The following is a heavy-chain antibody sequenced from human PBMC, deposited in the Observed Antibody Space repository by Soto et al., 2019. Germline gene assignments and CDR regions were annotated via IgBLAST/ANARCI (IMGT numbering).Heavy chain of an antibody. CDR3: TTGPNLRPLAAFDI. CDR2: IKSKSDGGTI. CDR1: GFTFTNAW. Sequence: VQLVESGGGLVKPGGSLRLSCAASGFTFTNAWMTWVRQGPGKGLEWVGRIKSKSDGGTIDYAAPVKGRFTISRDDSKNTLYLQMNSLKTEETAVYYCTTGPNLRPLAAFDIWGQGTVVTVSS. J-gene: IGHJ3*02. V-gene: IGHV3-15*01.